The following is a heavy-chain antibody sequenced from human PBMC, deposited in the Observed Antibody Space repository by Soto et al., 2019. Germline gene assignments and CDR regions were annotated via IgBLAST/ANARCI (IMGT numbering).Heavy chain of an antibody. CDR3: ARGITIAAAATARRAFDI. J-gene: IGHJ3*02. Sequence: TLSLTCTVSGVSISSGDYYWGCIRQPPGKGLEWVGCIYYSGSTYYNPSLNSRVTISVDTSKNQFSLKLSSVTAADTAVYYCARGITIAAAATARRAFDIWGQGTMVTVSS. CDR1: GVSISSGDYY. D-gene: IGHD6-13*01. V-gene: IGHV4-30-4*01. CDR2: IYYSGST.